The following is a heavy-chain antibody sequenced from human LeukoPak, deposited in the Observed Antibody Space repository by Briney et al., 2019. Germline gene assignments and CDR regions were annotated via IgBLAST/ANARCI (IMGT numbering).Heavy chain of an antibody. Sequence: GGSLRLSCAASGFTFSSYAMSWVRQAPGKGLEWVSTISGSGGSTYYADSVKGRFTISRDNSKNTLYLQMNSLRAEDTAVYYCARAYSGYTYGYHYWGQGTLVTVSS. CDR1: GFTFSSYA. CDR3: ARAYSGYTYGYHY. J-gene: IGHJ4*02. D-gene: IGHD5-18*01. CDR2: ISGSGGST. V-gene: IGHV3-23*01.